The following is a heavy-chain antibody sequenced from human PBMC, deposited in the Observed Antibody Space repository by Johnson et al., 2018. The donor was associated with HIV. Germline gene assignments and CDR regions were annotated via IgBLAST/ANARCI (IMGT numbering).Heavy chain of an antibody. CDR2: ISYDGSNK. CDR1: GFTFSDYY. Sequence: QVQLVESGGGLVKPGGSLRLSCAASGFTFSDYYMSWIRQAPGKGLEWVAVISYDGSNKYYADSVKGRCTISRDNGKNSLYLQMNNLRAEDTALYYCARRDSGSLSFDIWGPGTMVTVSS. J-gene: IGHJ3*02. CDR3: ARRDSGSLSFDI. D-gene: IGHD1-26*01. V-gene: IGHV3-11*01.